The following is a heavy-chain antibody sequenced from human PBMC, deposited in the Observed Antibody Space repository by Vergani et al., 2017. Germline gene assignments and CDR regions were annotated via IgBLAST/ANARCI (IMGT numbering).Heavy chain of an antibody. Sequence: QVQLVQSGAEVKKPGSSVKVSCKASGGTFSSYAISWVRQAPGQGLEWMGGIIPIFGTANYAQKFQGRVTITADESTSTAYMELSSLRSEDTAVYYCARLTPYSGSYYWRAQDAFDIWGQGTMVTVSS. CDR3: ARLTPYSGSYYWRAQDAFDI. CDR1: GGTFSSYA. J-gene: IGHJ3*02. V-gene: IGHV1-69*01. D-gene: IGHD1-26*01. CDR2: IIPIFGTA.